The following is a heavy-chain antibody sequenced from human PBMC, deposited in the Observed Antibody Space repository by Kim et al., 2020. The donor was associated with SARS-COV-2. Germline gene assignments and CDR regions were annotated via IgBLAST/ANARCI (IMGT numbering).Heavy chain of an antibody. V-gene: IGHV1-2*04. CDR2: INPNSGGT. Sequence: ASVKVSCKASGYTFTGYYMHWVRQAPGQGLEWMGWINPNSGGTNYAQKFQGWVTMTRDTSISTAYMELSRLRSDDTAVYYCAREKGGIAVRRWYSPTTEYYYYYGMDVWGQGTTVTVSS. J-gene: IGHJ6*02. D-gene: IGHD6-19*01. CDR1: GYTFTGYY. CDR3: AREKGGIAVRRWYSPTTEYYYYYGMDV.